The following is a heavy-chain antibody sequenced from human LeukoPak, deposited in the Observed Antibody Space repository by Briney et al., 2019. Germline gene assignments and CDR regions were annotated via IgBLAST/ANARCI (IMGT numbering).Heavy chain of an antibody. D-gene: IGHD2-21*02. CDR1: GFTFSSYA. V-gene: IGHV3-30*04. CDR2: ISYDGSNK. J-gene: IGHJ6*02. CDR3: ARSPRDPSDYYYYGMDV. Sequence: GGSLRLSCAASGFTFSSYAMHWVRQAPGKGLEWVSVISYDGSNKYYADSVKGRFTISRDNSKNTLYLQMNSLRAEDTAVYYCARSPRDPSDYYYYGMDVWGQGTTVTVSS.